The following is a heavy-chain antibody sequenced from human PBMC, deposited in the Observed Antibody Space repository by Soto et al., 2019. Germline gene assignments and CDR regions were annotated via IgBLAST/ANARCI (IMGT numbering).Heavy chain of an antibody. J-gene: IGHJ4*02. V-gene: IGHV1-18*04. CDR2: ISAYNGNT. D-gene: IGHD1-26*01. Sequence: ASVKVSCKASGYTFTSYGISWVRQAPGQGLEWMGWISAYNGNTNYAQKLQGRVTMTTDTSTGTAYMELRSLRSDDTAVYYCARGYSGSYYLEPGIDYWGQGTLVTAPQ. CDR1: GYTFTSYG. CDR3: ARGYSGSYYLEPGIDY.